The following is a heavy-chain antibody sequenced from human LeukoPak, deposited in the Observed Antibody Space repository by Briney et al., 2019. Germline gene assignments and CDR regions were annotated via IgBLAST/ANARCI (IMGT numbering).Heavy chain of an antibody. D-gene: IGHD5-18*01. CDR2: INPSGGGT. CDR1: GYTFTSYY. Sequence: ASVKVSCKASGYTFTSYYMHWVRQAPGQGLEWMGIINPSGGGTSDAQKFQGRVTMTRDTSTSTVYMELSSLRSEDTAVYYCARTAVDTAMVPDYWGQGTLVTVSS. CDR3: ARTAVDTAMVPDY. V-gene: IGHV1-46*01. J-gene: IGHJ4*02.